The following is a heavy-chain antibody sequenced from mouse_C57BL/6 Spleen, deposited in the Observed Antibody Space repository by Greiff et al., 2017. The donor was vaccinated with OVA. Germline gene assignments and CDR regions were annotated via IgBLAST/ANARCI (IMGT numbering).Heavy chain of an antibody. CDR1: GYTFTSYW. CDR3: ARPDDGYYYAMDY. V-gene: IGHV1-64*01. CDR2: IHPNSGST. D-gene: IGHD2-3*01. J-gene: IGHJ4*01. Sequence: QVHVKQSGAELVKPGASVKLSCKASGYTFTSYWMHWVKQRPGQGLEWIGMIHPNSGSTNYNEKFKSKATLTVDKSSSTAYMQLSSLTSEDSAVYYCARPDDGYYYAMDYWGQGTSVTVSS.